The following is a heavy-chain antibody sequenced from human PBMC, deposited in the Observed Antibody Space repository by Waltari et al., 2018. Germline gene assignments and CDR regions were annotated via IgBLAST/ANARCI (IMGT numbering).Heavy chain of an antibody. J-gene: IGHJ6*02. Sequence: QVQLQESGPGLVKPSETLSLTCTVSGGSISSYYWSWIRQPPGKDLAWIGYIHYSGSTNYNPSLKSRVTISVDTSKNQFSPKLSSVTAADTAVYYCARDVLEQQLANPGYYYYGMDVWGQGTTVTVSS. CDR3: ARDVLEQQLANPGYYYYGMDV. D-gene: IGHD6-13*01. CDR1: GGSISSYY. V-gene: IGHV4-59*01. CDR2: IHYSGST.